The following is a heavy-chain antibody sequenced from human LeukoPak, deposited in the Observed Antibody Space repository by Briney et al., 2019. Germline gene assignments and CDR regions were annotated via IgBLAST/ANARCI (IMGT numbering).Heavy chain of an antibody. J-gene: IGHJ4*02. Sequence: PSETLSLTCTVSGGSISSGGYYWSWIRQHPGKGPEWIGYIYYSGSTYYNPSLKSRVTISVDTSKNQFSLKLSSVTAADTAVYYCARGDVSYGDYDVWDYFDYWGQGTLVTVSS. V-gene: IGHV4-31*03. D-gene: IGHD4-17*01. CDR3: ARGDVSYGDYDVWDYFDY. CDR1: GGSISSGGYY. CDR2: IYYSGST.